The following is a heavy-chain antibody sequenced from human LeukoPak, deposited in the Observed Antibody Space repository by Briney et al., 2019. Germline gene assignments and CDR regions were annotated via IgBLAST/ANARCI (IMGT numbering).Heavy chain of an antibody. CDR2: ISSSGTFM. CDR3: ARAPFGVVNFIDY. CDR1: GFTFSTFA. V-gene: IGHV3-21*06. J-gene: IGHJ4*02. Sequence: GGSLRLSCAASGFTFSTFAMNWVRQAPRKGLEWVSSISSSGTFMYYADSVKGRFTISRDNADNSLFLQMDSLRAEDTTVYYSARAPFGVVNFIDYWGQGTLVTVSS. D-gene: IGHD3-3*01.